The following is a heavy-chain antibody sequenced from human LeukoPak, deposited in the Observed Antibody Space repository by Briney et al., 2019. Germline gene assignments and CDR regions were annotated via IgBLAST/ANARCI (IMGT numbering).Heavy chain of an antibody. Sequence: SQTLSLTCTVSGGSISSGGYYWSWIRQPPRKGLEWIGYIYNTGSTNYNPSLKSRVTISVDTSKNQFSLKLSSVTAADTAVYYCARASGYAEVEYWGQGTLVTVSS. V-gene: IGHV4-61*08. J-gene: IGHJ4*02. CDR2: IYNTGST. CDR3: ARASGYAEVEY. D-gene: IGHD5-12*01. CDR1: GGSISSGGYY.